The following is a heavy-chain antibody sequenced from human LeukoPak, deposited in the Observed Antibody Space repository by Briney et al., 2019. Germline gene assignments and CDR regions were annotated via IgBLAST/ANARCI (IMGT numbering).Heavy chain of an antibody. CDR2: INPNSGGT. V-gene: IGHV1-2*02. J-gene: IGHJ4*02. CDR1: GYTFTGYY. Sequence: ASVKVSCKASGYTFTGYYMHWVRQAPGQGLEWMGWINPNSGGTNYAQKFQGRVTMTRDTSLSTAYMELSRLRSDDTAVYYCARDNRYYDYVWGSYRPPGYFDYWGQGTLVTVSS. CDR3: ARDNRYYDYVWGSYRPPGYFDY. D-gene: IGHD3-16*02.